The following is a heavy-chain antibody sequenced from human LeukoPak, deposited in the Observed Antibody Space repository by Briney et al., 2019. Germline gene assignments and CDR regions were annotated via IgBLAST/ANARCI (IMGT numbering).Heavy chain of an antibody. V-gene: IGHV3-23*01. CDR3: AKGEDFDWLIPLY. Sequence: GGSLRLSCAASGFTFSSYAMSWVRQAPGKGLEWVSTISGSGSTYYADSVKGRFTISRDNSKKTLNLQMNSLRAEDTAVYYCAKGEDFDWLIPLYWGQGTLVTVSS. CDR1: GFTFSSYA. D-gene: IGHD3-9*01. J-gene: IGHJ4*02. CDR2: ISGSGST.